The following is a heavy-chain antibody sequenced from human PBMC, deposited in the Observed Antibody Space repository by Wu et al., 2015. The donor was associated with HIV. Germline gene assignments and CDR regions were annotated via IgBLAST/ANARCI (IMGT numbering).Heavy chain of an antibody. J-gene: IGHJ6*02. CDR3: ARGLKSDTYYVFTVWGSLVRPSTHYGMDV. V-gene: IGHV1-18*01. CDR1: GYTFTSYG. Sequence: QVQLVQSGAEVKKPGASVKVSCKASGYTFTSYGISWVRQAPGQGLEWMGWISAYNGNTNYAQKLQGRVTMTTDTSTSTAYMELRSLRSEDTAVYYCARGLKSDTYYVFTVWGSLVRPSTHYGMDVVGPKGPRSPSP. CDR2: ISAYNGNT. D-gene: IGHD3-16*01.